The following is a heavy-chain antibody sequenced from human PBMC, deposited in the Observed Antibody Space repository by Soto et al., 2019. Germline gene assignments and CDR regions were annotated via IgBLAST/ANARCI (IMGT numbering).Heavy chain of an antibody. Sequence: SVKVSCKASGGTFSSYAISWVRQAPGQGLEWMGGIIPIFGTANYAQKFQGRVTITADESTSTAYMELSSLRSEDTAVYYCARGSSHANYYDSSGSLGYWGQGTLVTVSS. CDR3: ARGSSHANYYDSSGSLGY. CDR2: IIPIFGTA. CDR1: GGTFSSYA. J-gene: IGHJ4*02. V-gene: IGHV1-69*13. D-gene: IGHD3-22*01.